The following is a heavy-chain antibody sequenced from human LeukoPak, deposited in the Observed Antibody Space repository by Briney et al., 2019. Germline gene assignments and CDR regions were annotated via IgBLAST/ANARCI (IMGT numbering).Heavy chain of an antibody. CDR3: ARDLRRGGPPDY. D-gene: IGHD3-10*01. CDR2: INPNSGGT. J-gene: IGHJ4*02. V-gene: IGHV1-2*02. CDR1: GYTFTGYY. Sequence: ASVKVSCQASGYTFTGYYMHWVRQAPGQGLEWMGWINPNSGGTNYAQRLQGRVTMTTDTSTSTAYMELRSLRSDDTAVYYCARDLRRGGPPDYWGQGTLVTVSS.